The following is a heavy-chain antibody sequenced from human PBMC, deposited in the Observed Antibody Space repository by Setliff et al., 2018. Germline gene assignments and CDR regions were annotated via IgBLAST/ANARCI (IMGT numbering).Heavy chain of an antibody. CDR2: IYYSWST. D-gene: IGHD6-13*01. CDR3: ARRRLYSSSWFEGAFDI. CDR1: GGSISSSSYY. J-gene: IGHJ3*02. V-gene: IGHV4-39*01. Sequence: SETLSLTCTVSGGSISSSSYYWGWIRQPPGKGLEWIGSIYYSWSTYYNPSLKSRVTISVDTSKNQFSLKLSSVTAADTAVYYCARRRLYSSSWFEGAFDIWGQGTMVTVSS.